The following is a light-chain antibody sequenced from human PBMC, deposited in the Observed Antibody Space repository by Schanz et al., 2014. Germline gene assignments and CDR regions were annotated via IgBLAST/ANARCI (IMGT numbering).Light chain of an antibody. Sequence: QSALTQPRSVSGSPGQSVTISCTGTSSDVGAYNFVSWYQQHPGKAPNLIIYDVAERLSGVPDRFSGSKSGNTASLTVSGLQAEDEADYYCNSYAGSNNWVFGGGTKLTVL. V-gene: IGLV2-11*01. CDR2: DVA. CDR3: NSYAGSNNWV. J-gene: IGLJ3*02. CDR1: SSDVGAYNF.